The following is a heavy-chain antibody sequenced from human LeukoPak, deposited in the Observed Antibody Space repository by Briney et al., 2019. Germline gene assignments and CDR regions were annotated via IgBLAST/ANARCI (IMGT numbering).Heavy chain of an antibody. D-gene: IGHD6-13*01. CDR1: GGAFSSYA. Sequence: SVKVSCKASGGAFSSYAISWVRQAPGQGLEWMGGIIPIFGTANYAQKFQGRVTITTDESTSTAYMELSSLRSEDTAVYYCTRIAAAGTDFDYWGQGTLVTVSS. J-gene: IGHJ4*02. V-gene: IGHV1-69*05. CDR3: TRIAAAGTDFDY. CDR2: IIPIFGTA.